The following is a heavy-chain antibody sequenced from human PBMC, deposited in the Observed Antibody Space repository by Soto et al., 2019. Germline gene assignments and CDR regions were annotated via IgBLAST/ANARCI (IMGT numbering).Heavy chain of an antibody. V-gene: IGHV4-61*01. J-gene: IGHJ5*02. CDR2: IYYSGST. CDR3: ARSLWAGYNWFDP. Sequence: LSLTGTVSGGSDSSGSYYWSWIRQPPGKVLEWIGYIYYSGSTNYNPSLKSRVTISVDTSKNQFSLKLSSVTAADTAVYYCARSLWAGYNWFDPWGQGNMVTVSS. D-gene: IGHD3-16*01. CDR1: GGSDSSGSYY.